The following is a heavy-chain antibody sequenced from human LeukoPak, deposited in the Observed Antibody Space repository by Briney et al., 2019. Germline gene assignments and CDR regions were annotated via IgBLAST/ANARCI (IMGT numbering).Heavy chain of an antibody. J-gene: IGHJ4*02. Sequence: SETLSLTCTVSGASVSSDNYYWSWIRQPPGKGLEWIGHLHYSGSTNYNPSLQSRATISVDTSKNHFSLKMSSVTAADTAVYYCARSSGTGTFSYWGQGTLVTVSS. CDR3: ARSSGTGTFSY. D-gene: IGHD6-25*01. V-gene: IGHV4-61*03. CDR2: LHYSGST. CDR1: GASVSSDNYY.